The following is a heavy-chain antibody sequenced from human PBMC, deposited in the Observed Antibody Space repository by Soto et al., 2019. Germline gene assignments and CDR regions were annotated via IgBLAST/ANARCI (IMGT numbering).Heavy chain of an antibody. CDR1: GFTFSSYS. D-gene: IGHD5-12*01. CDR2: ISSSSSYI. J-gene: IGHJ5*01. V-gene: IGHV3-21*01. CDR3: ARDFSGAGFPPAS. Sequence: TGGSLRLSCAASGFTFSSYSMNWVRQAPGKGLEWVSSISSSSSYIYYADSVKGRFTISRDNAKNSLYLRMNSLRAEDTAVYYYARDFSGAGFPPASWAQRTPVPVPS.